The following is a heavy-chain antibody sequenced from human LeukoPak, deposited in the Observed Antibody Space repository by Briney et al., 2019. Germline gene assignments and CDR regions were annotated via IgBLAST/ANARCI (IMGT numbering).Heavy chain of an antibody. Sequence: GGSLRLSCAASGFTFSDYYMSWIRQAPGKGLEWVSYISSSGSTIYYADSVKGRFTISRDKAKNSLYLQMNSLRAEETAVYYCARVRSIAAAAGAFDIWGQGTMVTVSS. CDR1: GFTFSDYY. D-gene: IGHD6-13*01. J-gene: IGHJ3*02. V-gene: IGHV3-11*01. CDR2: ISSSGSTI. CDR3: ARVRSIAAAAGAFDI.